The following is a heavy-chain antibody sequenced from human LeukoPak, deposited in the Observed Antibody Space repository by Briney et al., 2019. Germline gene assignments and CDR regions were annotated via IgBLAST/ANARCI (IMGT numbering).Heavy chain of an antibody. J-gene: IGHJ4*02. CDR1: GGSFSGYY. CDR2: INHSGST. CDR3: ARGPYGDVLMVYATFDY. V-gene: IGHV4-34*01. D-gene: IGHD2-8*01. Sequence: PSETLSLTXAVYGGSFSGYYWSWICQPPGKGLEWIGEINHSGSTNYNPSLKSRVTISVDTSKNQFSLKLSSVTAADTAVYYCARGPYGDVLMVYATFDYWGQGTLVTVSS.